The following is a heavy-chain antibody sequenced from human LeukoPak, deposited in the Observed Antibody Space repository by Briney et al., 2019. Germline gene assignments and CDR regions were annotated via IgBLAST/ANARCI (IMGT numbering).Heavy chain of an antibody. V-gene: IGHV3-23*01. CDR2: ISGSGGGT. Sequence: GGSLRLSCAASGFTFTNCAMSWVRQAPGKGLEWVSAISGSGGGTYYADSVKGRFTISRDNSKNMLFLQMNSLRAEDTAVYYCAKGRDSTSCYDNWGQGTLVTVSS. J-gene: IGHJ4*02. D-gene: IGHD2-2*01. CDR3: AKGRDSTSCYDN. CDR1: GFTFTNCA.